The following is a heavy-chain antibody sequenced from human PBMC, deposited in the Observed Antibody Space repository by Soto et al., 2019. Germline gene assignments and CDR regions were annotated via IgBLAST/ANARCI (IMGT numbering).Heavy chain of an antibody. CDR3: ARGSGYSGYENDAFDI. Sequence: ASVKVSCKASGYTFTSYDTNWVRQATGQGLEWMGWMNPNSGNTGYAQKFQGRVTMTRNTSISTAYMELSSLRSEDTAVYYCARGSGYSGYENDAFDIWGQGTMVTVSS. CDR2: MNPNSGNT. D-gene: IGHD5-12*01. V-gene: IGHV1-8*01. J-gene: IGHJ3*02. CDR1: GYTFTSYD.